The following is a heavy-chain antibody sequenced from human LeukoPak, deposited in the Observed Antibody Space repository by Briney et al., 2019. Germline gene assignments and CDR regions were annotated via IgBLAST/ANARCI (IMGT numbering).Heavy chain of an antibody. Sequence: GGSLRLSCLTSGFTFRDYGLGWVRQAPGMGLEWVSFIRSRIYGGAPEYAASVRGRFSVSRDDSESIAYLQTNNLKSEDTAVYYCARGQTVSGAKYYFDFWSPGTLVTVSS. D-gene: IGHD3-10*01. CDR2: IRSRIYGGAP. CDR1: GFTFRDYG. V-gene: IGHV3-49*04. J-gene: IGHJ4*02. CDR3: ARGQTVSGAKYYFDF.